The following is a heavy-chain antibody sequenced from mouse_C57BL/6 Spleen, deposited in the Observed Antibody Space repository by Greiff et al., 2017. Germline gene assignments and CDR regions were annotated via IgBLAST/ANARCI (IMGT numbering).Heavy chain of an antibody. CDR3: ARARDYDVDYYAMDY. V-gene: IGHV5-16*01. CDR1: GFTFSDYY. D-gene: IGHD2-4*01. CDR2: INYDGSST. Sequence: EVQVVESEGGLVQPGSSMKLSCTASGFTFSDYYMAWVRQVPEKGLEWVANINYDGSSTYYLDSLKSRFIISRDNAKNILYLQMSSLKSEDTATYYCARARDYDVDYYAMDYWGQGTSVTVSS. J-gene: IGHJ4*01.